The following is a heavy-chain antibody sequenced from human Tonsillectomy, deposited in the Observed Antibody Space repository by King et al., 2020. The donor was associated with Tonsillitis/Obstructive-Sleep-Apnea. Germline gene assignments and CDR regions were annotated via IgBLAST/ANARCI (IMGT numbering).Heavy chain of an antibody. V-gene: IGHV4-39*01. D-gene: IGHD3-22*01. CDR1: GGSISSSSYY. Sequence: QLQESGPGLVKPSETLSLTCNVSGGSISSSSYYWGWIRQPPGEGLEWIGNIFYSGNTHYNPPLKSRVTISIDTSKNQFSLKLSSVTAADTAVYYCARSCDSSAYDWHYWGQGTLVTVS. CDR3: ARSCDSSAYDWHY. CDR2: IFYSGNT. J-gene: IGHJ4*02.